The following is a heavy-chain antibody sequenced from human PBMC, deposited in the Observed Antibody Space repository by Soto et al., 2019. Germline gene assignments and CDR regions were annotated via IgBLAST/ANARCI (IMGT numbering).Heavy chain of an antibody. CDR2: SIPILGIA. D-gene: IGHD2-21*01. V-gene: IGHV1-69*02. Sequence: QVQLVQSGAEVKKPGSSVKVSCKASGGTFSSYTISWVRQAPGQGLEWMGRSIPILGIANYAQKFQGRVTIAADKSNSTGYMELSSVRSEVAAVNYWSITKCTHCYNVAFDHWGQGTLVTVSS. CDR3: SITKCTHCYNVAFDH. J-gene: IGHJ4*02. CDR1: GGTFSSYT.